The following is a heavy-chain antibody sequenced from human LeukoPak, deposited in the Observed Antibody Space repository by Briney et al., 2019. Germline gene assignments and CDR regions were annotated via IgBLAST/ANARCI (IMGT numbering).Heavy chain of an antibody. J-gene: IGHJ5*02. CDR2: IHYTGST. CDR3: ARGGYYGSGNDFRFDP. D-gene: IGHD3-10*01. Sequence: PSETLSLTCTVSGGSISSYYWSWIRQPPGKGLECIGYIHYTGSTNYNPSLKSRVTIPVETSKDQFSLKLKSVTAADTAVYYCARGGYYGSGNDFRFDPWGQGTLVTVSS. V-gene: IGHV4-59*01. CDR1: GGSISSYY.